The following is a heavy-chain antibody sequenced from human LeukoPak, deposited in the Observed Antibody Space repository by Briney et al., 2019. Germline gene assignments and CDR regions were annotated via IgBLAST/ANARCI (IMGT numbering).Heavy chain of an antibody. CDR1: GGTFSSYA. D-gene: IGHD5-18*01. CDR3: ARGTVPRGYSYGYPDC. CDR2: IIPMFGTA. J-gene: IGHJ4*02. V-gene: IGHV1-69*13. Sequence: SVKVSCKASGGTFSSYAISWVRQAPGQGLEWMGGIIPMFGTANYAQRLQGRVTITADESTSIIYMELSSLRSEDTAVYYCARGTVPRGYSYGYPDCWGQGTLVTVSS.